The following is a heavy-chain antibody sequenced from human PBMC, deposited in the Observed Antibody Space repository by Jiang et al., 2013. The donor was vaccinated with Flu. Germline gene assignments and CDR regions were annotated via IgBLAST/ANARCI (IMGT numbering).Heavy chain of an antibody. CDR2: IYWDDDK. V-gene: IGHV2-5*02. CDR1: GFSLTSIGVG. D-gene: IGHD6-13*01. Sequence: KPTQTLTLTCTFSGFSLTSIGVGVGWIRQPPGKALEWLALIYWDDDKRYNPSLRNRLTITKDTSKNQVLLELTNMDPIDTATYYCAREQQLARGFAPWGQGTLVTVSS. J-gene: IGHJ5*02. CDR3: AREQQLARGFAP.